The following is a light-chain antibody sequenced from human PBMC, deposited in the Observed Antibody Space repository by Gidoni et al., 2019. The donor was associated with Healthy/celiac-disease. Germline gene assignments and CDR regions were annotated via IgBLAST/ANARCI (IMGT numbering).Light chain of an antibody. CDR1: QSVSSY. V-gene: IGKV3-11*01. J-gene: IGKJ1*01. CDR2: DAS. Sequence: EIVLTQSPATPSLSPGERATLSCRASQSVSSYLAWYQQKPGQAPRLLIYDASNRATGIPARFSGSGSGTDFTLTISSPEPEDFAVYYCQQRSNWPPWTFGQGTKVEIK. CDR3: QQRSNWPPWT.